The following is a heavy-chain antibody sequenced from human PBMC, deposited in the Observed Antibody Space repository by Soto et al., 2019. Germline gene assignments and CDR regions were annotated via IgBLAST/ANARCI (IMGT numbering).Heavy chain of an antibody. CDR1: GVSVSSDY. CDR2: IYVGVTT. CDR3: ARGAGYCSGGSCYGRDWFDP. V-gene: IGHV3-53*01. Sequence: EVQLVESGGGLIQPGGSPSLSCAASGVSVSSDYMTWVRQAPGKGLEWVSVIYVGVTTSYAESVKGRFIVSRDNSKNTLYLQMNSLRVEDTAVYYCARGAGYCSGGSCYGRDWFDPWGQGVLVTVST. D-gene: IGHD2-15*01. J-gene: IGHJ5*02.